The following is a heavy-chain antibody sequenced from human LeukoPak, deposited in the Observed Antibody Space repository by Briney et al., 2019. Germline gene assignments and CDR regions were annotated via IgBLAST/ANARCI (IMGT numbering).Heavy chain of an antibody. V-gene: IGHV3-9*01. J-gene: IGHJ3*02. D-gene: IGHD3-3*01. CDR1: EFTFDDYA. CDR3: AKGLRFLEWLFDDGFDI. CDR2: ISWNSGNI. Sequence: PGGSLRLSCAASEFTFDDYAMHWVRQAPGKGLEWVSGISWNSGNIGYADSVKGRFTISRDNAKNSLYLQMNSLRAEDTALYYCAKGLRFLEWLFDDGFDIWGQGPMVTVSS.